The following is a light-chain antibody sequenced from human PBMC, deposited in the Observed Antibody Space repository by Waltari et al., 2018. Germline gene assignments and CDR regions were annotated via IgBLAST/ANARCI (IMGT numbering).Light chain of an antibody. CDR2: DSN. V-gene: IGLV1-44*01. CDR1: SSNIGIFT. J-gene: IGLJ3*02. Sequence: QSVLTQPPSASGTPGQTVAISCSGSSSNIGIFTVKWYQQVPVMAPKLLLYDSNKRPSGVLYRFSGSKSGTSAALAISGLRSEDEADYYCASWDGSLSGWLFGGGTKLTVL. CDR3: ASWDGSLSGWL.